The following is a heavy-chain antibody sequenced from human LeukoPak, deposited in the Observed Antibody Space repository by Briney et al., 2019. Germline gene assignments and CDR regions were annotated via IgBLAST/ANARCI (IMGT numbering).Heavy chain of an antibody. CDR2: IYTSGST. CDR1: GGSISSYY. D-gene: IGHD6-19*01. CDR3: ARDYSSGWFATQVAYWYFDL. V-gene: IGHV4-4*07. Sequence: SETLSLTCTVSGGSISSYYWSWIRQPAGKGLEWIGRIYTSGSTNYNPSLKSRVTMSVDTSKNQFSLKLSSVTAADTAVYYCARDYSSGWFATQVAYWYFDLWGRGTLVTVSS. J-gene: IGHJ2*01.